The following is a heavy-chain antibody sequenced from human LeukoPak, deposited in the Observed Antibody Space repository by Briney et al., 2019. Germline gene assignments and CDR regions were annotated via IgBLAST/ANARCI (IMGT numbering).Heavy chain of an antibody. CDR2: IKEDGTER. J-gene: IGHJ4*02. D-gene: IGHD5-18*01. CDR3: GVGVYSHGYEY. CDR1: GFTFSSYW. Sequence: GGSLRLSCVVSGFTFSSYWMSWVRQALGKGLEWVANIKEDGTERHYVASVKGRFTISRDNAKNSLYLQMNSLRGEDTAVYYCGVGVYSHGYEYWGQGTLVTVSS. V-gene: IGHV3-7*01.